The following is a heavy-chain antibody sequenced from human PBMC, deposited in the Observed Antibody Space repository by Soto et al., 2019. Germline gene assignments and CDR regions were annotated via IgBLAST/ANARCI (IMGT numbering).Heavy chain of an antibody. CDR2: MSYDGVRK. CDR3: VKDMEHSLIRGWFDP. CDR1: GFNFSTHG. J-gene: IGHJ5*02. Sequence: QVQLVESGGGEAQPGRSLRLSCAASGFNFSTHGMHWVRQAPGKGLEWVAVMSYDGVRKYYADSVMGRFTISRDISKNTLYQQMNSLRTEDTAVYYCVKDMEHSLIRGWFDPWGQGTLVIVSS. D-gene: IGHD3-3*02. V-gene: IGHV3-30*18.